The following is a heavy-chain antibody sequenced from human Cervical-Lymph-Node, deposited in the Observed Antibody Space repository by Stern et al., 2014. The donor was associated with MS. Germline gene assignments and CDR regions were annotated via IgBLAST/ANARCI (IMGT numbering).Heavy chain of an antibody. V-gene: IGHV1-2*02. CDR3: ARGSGTAYDLRGDY. Sequence: QVQLVESGAEARAPGASMKVSCKASGYIFTDYYLHWVRQAPGQGLEWLGWINPNRGGTNHAQNFQGRGPMPRGTSISTAYMELRWLGSADTAVYYCARGSGTAYDLRGDYWGQGTLVTVSS. CDR1: GYIFTDYY. D-gene: IGHD3-3*01. J-gene: IGHJ4*01. CDR2: INPNRGGT.